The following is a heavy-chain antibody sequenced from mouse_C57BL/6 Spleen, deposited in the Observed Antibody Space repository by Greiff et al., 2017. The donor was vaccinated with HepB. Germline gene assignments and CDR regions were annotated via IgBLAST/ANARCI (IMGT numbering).Heavy chain of an antibody. J-gene: IGHJ3*01. CDR2: IYPGDGDT. CDR1: GYAFSSSW. Sequence: QVQLQQSGPELVKPGASVKISCKASGYAFSSSWMNWVKQRPGKGLEWIGRIYPGDGDTNYNGKFKGKATLTADKSSSTAYMQLSSLTSEDSAVYFCVDAYSWFAYWGQGTLVTVSA. D-gene: IGHD2-3*01. CDR3: VDAYSWFAY. V-gene: IGHV1-82*01.